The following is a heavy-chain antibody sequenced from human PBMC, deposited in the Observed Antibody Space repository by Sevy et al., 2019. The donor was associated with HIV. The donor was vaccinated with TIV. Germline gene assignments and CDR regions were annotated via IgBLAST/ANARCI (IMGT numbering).Heavy chain of an antibody. CDR2: TRNKADSYTT. V-gene: IGHV3-72*01. J-gene: IGHJ4*02. Sequence: GGCLGLSCAASGFTFSDHYMEWVRQAPGKGLEWVGRTRNKADSYTTEYAASVKGRFTISRDDSKNSLYLQMNSLKTEDTAVYYCTTHAGIAAAGRVFDYWGQGTLVTVSS. D-gene: IGHD6-13*01. CDR1: GFTFSDHY. CDR3: TTHAGIAAAGRVFDY.